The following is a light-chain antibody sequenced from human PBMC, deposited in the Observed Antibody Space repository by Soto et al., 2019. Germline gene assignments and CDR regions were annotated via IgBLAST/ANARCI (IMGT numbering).Light chain of an antibody. J-gene: IGKJ2*01. Sequence: EIVMTQSPAILSVSPGETATLSCRASQSVSSSLAWYQQKPGQAPRLLIYGASTRATGIPARFSGSGSGTEFTLTISSLQSEDFAVYYCQQYNIWPYTFGQGTKLEIK. CDR3: QQYNIWPYT. V-gene: IGKV3-15*01. CDR1: QSVSSS. CDR2: GAS.